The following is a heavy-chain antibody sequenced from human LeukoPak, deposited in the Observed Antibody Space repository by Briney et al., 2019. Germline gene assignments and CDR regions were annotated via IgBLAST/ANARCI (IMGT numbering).Heavy chain of an antibody. D-gene: IGHD6-19*01. J-gene: IGHJ4*02. V-gene: IGHV3-30-3*01. Sequence: GGSLRLYCAASGFTFSSYAMRWVRQAPGKGLEWVAVISYDGSNKYYADSVKGRFTISRDNSKNTLYLQMNSLRAEDTAVYYCARGKQWLVDYWGQGTLVTVSS. CDR2: ISYDGSNK. CDR3: ARGKQWLVDY. CDR1: GFTFSSYA.